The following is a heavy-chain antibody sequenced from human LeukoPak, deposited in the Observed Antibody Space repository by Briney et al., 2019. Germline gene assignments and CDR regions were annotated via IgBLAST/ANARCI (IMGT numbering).Heavy chain of an antibody. CDR2: IIPIFGTA. CDR1: GGTFSSYA. V-gene: IGHV1-69*13. Sequence: SVKVSCKAPGGTFSSYAISWVRQAPGQGLEWMGGIIPIFGTANYAQKFQGRVTITADESTSTAYMELSSLRSEDTAVYYCARDGVGYCSSTSCPYFDYWGQGTLVTVSS. J-gene: IGHJ4*02. D-gene: IGHD2-2*01. CDR3: ARDGVGYCSSTSCPYFDY.